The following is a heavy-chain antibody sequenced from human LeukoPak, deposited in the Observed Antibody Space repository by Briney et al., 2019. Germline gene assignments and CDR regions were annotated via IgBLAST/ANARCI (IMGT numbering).Heavy chain of an antibody. D-gene: IGHD3-22*01. Sequence: PGGSLRVSCAASGFTFSTYGMHWVRQAPGKGLEWVAFIRYDGTHKYYADSVKGRFTISRDNSKNTLYLQMNSLRPEDTAVYYCTKVSGFYPSDYWGQGTLVTVSS. V-gene: IGHV3-30*02. CDR1: GFTFSTYG. J-gene: IGHJ4*02. CDR3: TKVSGFYPSDY. CDR2: IRYDGTHK.